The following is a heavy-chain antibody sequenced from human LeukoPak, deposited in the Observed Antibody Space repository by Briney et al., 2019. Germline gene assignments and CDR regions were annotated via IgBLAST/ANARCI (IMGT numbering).Heavy chain of an antibody. V-gene: IGHV3-21*01. D-gene: IGHD1-1*01. Sequence: GGSLRLSCAASGFKFSTYSIHWVRQAPGRGLEWVSCIGFSTTYIHYADSVKGRFTVTRDNAKGSVSLQMNSLRAEDTAVYYCARDINSVAFDMWGQGTVVTVSS. CDR1: GFKFSTYS. CDR2: IGFSTTYI. J-gene: IGHJ3*02. CDR3: ARDINSVAFDM.